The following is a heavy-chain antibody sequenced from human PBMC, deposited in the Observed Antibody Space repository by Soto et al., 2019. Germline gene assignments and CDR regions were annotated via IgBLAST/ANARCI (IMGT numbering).Heavy chain of an antibody. CDR1: GFTFAGFW. CDR3: ARERTDCRSNTCYDVFDI. CDR2: KKRDESQK. V-gene: IGHV3-7*04. D-gene: IGHD4-4*01. J-gene: IGHJ3*02. Sequence: EGQLVESGGGMVQPGGSLRLSCTASGFTFAGFWMTWVRQAPGRGLEWVANKKRDESQKYYVDSVKGRLTISRDNTKNSLYLQMKSLRSEDTALYYCARERTDCRSNTCYDVFDIWGQGTMVTVSS.